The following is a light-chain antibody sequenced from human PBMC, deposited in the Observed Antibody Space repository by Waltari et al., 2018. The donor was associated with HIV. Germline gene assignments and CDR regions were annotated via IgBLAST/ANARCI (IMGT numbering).Light chain of an antibody. Sequence: SSELAQPPSVSVSPGQTARSTCSGASLATQNAYRYQQRPGQDPRLVISKASKRPSGNPERFSGSSSGTTVTLTISGVQAEDEADYYCQSGEDSGPHILFGGGTKLTVL. V-gene: IGLV3-25*03. J-gene: IGLJ2*01. CDR1: SLATQN. CDR3: QSGEDSGPHIL. CDR2: KAS.